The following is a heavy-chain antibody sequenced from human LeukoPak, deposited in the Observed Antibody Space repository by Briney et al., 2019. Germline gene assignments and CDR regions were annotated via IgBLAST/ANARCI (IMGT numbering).Heavy chain of an antibody. CDR1: GFSFSSYA. Sequence: PGGSLRLSCAASGFSFSSYAMSWVRQAPGKGLEWVSTISWTGGRTYYADSVKGRFTISRDNSKDTLSLQMNGLRAEDTAVYYCAKDPSVDSGRFDYWGQGTLVTVSS. CDR2: ISWTGGRT. V-gene: IGHV3-23*01. CDR3: AKDPSVDSGRFDY. J-gene: IGHJ4*02.